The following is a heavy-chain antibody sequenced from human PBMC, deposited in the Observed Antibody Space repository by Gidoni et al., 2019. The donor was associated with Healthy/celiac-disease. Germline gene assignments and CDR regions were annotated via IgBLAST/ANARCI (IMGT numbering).Heavy chain of an antibody. J-gene: IGHJ4*02. V-gene: IGHV3-30*02. CDR2: IRYDGSNK. Sequence: QVQLVESGGGVVQPGGSLRLSCAASGFTFISYGMHWVRQAPGKGLEWVAFIRYDGSNKYYADSVKGRFTISRDNSKNTLYLQMNSLRAEDTAVYYCVGVQGVPSDYWGQGTLVTVSS. CDR3: VGVQGVPSDY. CDR1: GFTFISYG. D-gene: IGHD3-10*01.